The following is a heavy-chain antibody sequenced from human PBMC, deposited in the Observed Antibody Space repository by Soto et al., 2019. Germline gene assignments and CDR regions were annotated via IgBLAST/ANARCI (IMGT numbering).Heavy chain of an antibody. J-gene: IGHJ4*02. V-gene: IGHV4-59*01. Sequence: SETLYLTCTVSSGSISTYYWSWIRQPPGKGLEWIGYIYYSGRTNYNPSLKSRVTISLDTSRNQFSLRLSSVTAADTAVYYCARYAGSSWFDYWGQGTLVTVSS. CDR1: SGSISTYY. CDR3: ARYAGSSWFDY. CDR2: IYYSGRT. D-gene: IGHD6-13*01.